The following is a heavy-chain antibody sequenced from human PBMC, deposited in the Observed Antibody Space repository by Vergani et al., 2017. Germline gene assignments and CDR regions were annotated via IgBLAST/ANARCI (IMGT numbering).Heavy chain of an antibody. Sequence: EVDLVESGGGLAQPGGSLRLSCEASGITFWKFGMHWVRQGPGKGLEWVSGISWNSGAVDYADSVRGRFTISRDNAKNSLFLEMNSLRFEDTAVYYCANSYSSGWYMVTWGQGTMVTVSS. CDR3: ANSYSSGWYMVT. J-gene: IGHJ3*01. V-gene: IGHV3-9*01. D-gene: IGHD6-19*01. CDR1: GITFWKFG. CDR2: ISWNSGAV.